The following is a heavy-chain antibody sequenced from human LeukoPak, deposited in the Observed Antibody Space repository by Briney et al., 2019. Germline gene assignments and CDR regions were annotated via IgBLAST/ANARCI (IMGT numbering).Heavy chain of an antibody. Sequence: SQTLSLTCTVSGGSISSGGYYWSWIRQHPGKGLELIGYIYYSRTNYYNTNHKSRVTRTVDTSKNKFSRKLSSVTAADTAVYYCASSKSGYYDSSGYYYWGQGTLVTVSS. J-gene: IGHJ4*02. CDR1: GGSISSGGYY. V-gene: IGHV4-31*03. CDR3: ASSKSGYYDSSGYYY. CDR2: IYYSRTN. D-gene: IGHD3-22*01.